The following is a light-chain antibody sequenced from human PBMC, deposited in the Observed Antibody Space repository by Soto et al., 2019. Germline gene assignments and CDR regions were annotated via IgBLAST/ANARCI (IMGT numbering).Light chain of an antibody. Sequence: QSVLTQPPSASGTPGQRVTISCSGSSSNIGSHTVNWYQQPHGTAPQLLIYSNHQRPSGVPERFSGSKSGTSASLAISGLQSEDEAAYYCAAWDDSLNGPVFGGGTKVTVL. CDR1: SSNIGSHT. CDR2: SNH. CDR3: AAWDDSLNGPV. V-gene: IGLV1-44*01. J-gene: IGLJ2*01.